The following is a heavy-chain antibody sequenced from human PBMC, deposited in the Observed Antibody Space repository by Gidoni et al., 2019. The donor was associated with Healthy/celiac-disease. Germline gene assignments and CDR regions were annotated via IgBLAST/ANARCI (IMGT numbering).Heavy chain of an antibody. J-gene: IGHJ4*02. CDR2: ISYDGSNK. CDR1: GVTFSSYA. Sequence: QVQLVEAGGGVVQPGRSLRLSCAASGVTFSSYAMHWVRQAPGKGLEWVSVISYDGSNKYYADSVKGRFTISRDNSKNTLYLQMNSLRAEDTAVYYCAREGYLVTAIDYWGQGTLVTVSS. D-gene: IGHD2-21*02. V-gene: IGHV3-30-3*01. CDR3: AREGYLVTAIDY.